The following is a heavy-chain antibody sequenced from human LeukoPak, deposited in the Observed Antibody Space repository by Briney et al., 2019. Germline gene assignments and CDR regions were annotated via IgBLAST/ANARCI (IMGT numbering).Heavy chain of an antibody. CDR1: GGSISGYY. CDR2: IYSSGST. V-gene: IGHV4-4*07. D-gene: IGHD2-8*01. J-gene: IGHJ6*02. Sequence: PSETLSLTCTVSGGSISGYYWSWIRQPAGKGLEWIGRIYSSGSTNYNPSLKSRVTMSVDTSKNQFSLKLSSVAAADTAVYYCARELGGRFCTNGVCLGYGMDVWGQGTTVTVSS. CDR3: ARELGGRFCTNGVCLGYGMDV.